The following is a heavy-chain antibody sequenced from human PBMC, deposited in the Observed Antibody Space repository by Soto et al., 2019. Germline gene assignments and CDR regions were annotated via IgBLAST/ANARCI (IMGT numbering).Heavy chain of an antibody. V-gene: IGHV1-2*02. Sequence: QLHLVQSGAVVKKPGASVTVSCSASGYPVTAYYMHWVRQAPGRGLEWMGGINPATGAAKYTQTFRGRGTMTRDTSTSKVFMELSGLTSEDPAVFYCARGGGVGVAGSAAFDMWGQGTLVTVSS. CDR3: ARGGGVGVAGSAAFDM. J-gene: IGHJ3*02. CDR2: INPATGAA. CDR1: GYPVTAYY. D-gene: IGHD3-3*01.